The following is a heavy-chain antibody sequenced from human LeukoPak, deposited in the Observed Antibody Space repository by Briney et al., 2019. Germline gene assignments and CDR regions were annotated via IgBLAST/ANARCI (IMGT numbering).Heavy chain of an antibody. Sequence: ASVKVSCKASGYTFTSYYMHWVRQAPGQGLEWMGLINPTGGSTGYAQKFQGRVTMTRNTSISTAYMELSSLRSEDTAVYYCARGRGKQLTKKYYFDYWGQGTLVTVSS. CDR3: ARGRGKQLTKKYYFDY. V-gene: IGHV1-46*01. J-gene: IGHJ4*02. CDR2: INPTGGST. CDR1: GYTFTSYY. D-gene: IGHD6-13*01.